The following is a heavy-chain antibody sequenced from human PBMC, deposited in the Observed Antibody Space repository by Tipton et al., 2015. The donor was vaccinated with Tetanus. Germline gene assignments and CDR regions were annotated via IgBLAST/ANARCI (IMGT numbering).Heavy chain of an antibody. CDR1: RGPISSYY. V-gene: IGHV4-59*01. CDR2: ISYSGST. J-gene: IGHJ4*02. D-gene: IGHD3-3*01. Sequence: TLSLTCSVSRGPISSYYWNWIRQPPGKGLEWLAYISYSGSTNSNYPLKSRITISQDTSKNQFSLKLTSVTAADTAVSYCARANYEFPKKGPFDSGGQGALVIVSS. CDR3: ARANYEFPKKGPFDS.